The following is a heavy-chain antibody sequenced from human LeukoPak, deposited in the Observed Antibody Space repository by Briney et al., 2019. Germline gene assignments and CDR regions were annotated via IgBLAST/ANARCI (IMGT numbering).Heavy chain of an antibody. J-gene: IGHJ4*02. CDR2: IHDSGST. D-gene: IGHD6-13*01. CDR1: GASITSTYW. Sequence: SETLSLTCAVSGASITSTYWSTWVRQPPGKGLEWIGEIHDSGSTNYNPSLKSRVTMSVDKSKNQSSLNLTSVTAADTAVYYCATRATAGPWWGQGTLVTVSS. V-gene: IGHV4-4*02. CDR3: ATRATAGPW.